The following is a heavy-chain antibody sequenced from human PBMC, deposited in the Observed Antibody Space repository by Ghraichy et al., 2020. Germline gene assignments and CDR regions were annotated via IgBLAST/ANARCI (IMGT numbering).Heavy chain of an antibody. V-gene: IGHV3-11*06. Sequence: GGSLRLSCAASGFTFSDYYMSWIRQAPGKGLEWVSYISSSSSYTNYADSVKGRFTISRDNAKNSLYLQMNSLRAEDTAVYYCARAITMVRGVTPNWFDPWGQGTLVTVSS. J-gene: IGHJ5*02. CDR2: ISSSSSYT. CDR3: ARAITMVRGVTPNWFDP. CDR1: GFTFSDYY. D-gene: IGHD3-10*01.